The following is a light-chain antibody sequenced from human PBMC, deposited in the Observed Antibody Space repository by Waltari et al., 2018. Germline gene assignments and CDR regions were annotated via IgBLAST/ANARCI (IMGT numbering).Light chain of an antibody. CDR3: VAWDDTLSGMV. V-gene: IGLV1-44*01. J-gene: IGLJ3*02. Sequence: QSVLTQQPSASGTPGQRVTISCSGSSSNIGGNIVNWYRQVPGTAPKLLIHSNGLRPSGVPDRFSGSKSGTSASLAISGLQSEDEADYYCVAWDDTLSGMVFGGGTKLTVL. CDR2: SNG. CDR1: SSNIGGNI.